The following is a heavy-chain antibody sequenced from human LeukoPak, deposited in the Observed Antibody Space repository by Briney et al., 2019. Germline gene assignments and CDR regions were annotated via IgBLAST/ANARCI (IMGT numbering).Heavy chain of an antibody. Sequence: SETLSLTCTVSGGSISSSSYYWGWIRQPPGKGLEWIGSIYYSGSTYYNPSLKSRVSISIDTSKNQFSQNLSSVTAADTAVYYCARRAAGTFDYWGQGTLVTVSS. CDR2: IYYSGST. D-gene: IGHD6-13*01. CDR3: ARRAAGTFDY. J-gene: IGHJ4*02. CDR1: GGSISSSSYY. V-gene: IGHV4-39*01.